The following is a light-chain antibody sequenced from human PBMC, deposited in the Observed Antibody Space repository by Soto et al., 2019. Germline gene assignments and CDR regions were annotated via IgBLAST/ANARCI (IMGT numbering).Light chain of an antibody. CDR2: GVS. V-gene: IGKV3-20*01. Sequence: EIVLTQSPGTLSLSPGERATLSCRASQSVNSNFFAWYQQKPGQAPRLLIFGVSSRAPGIPDRFTGSGSGTDFALTISGLEPEDFAIYYCQQYGNSPRTFGQGNKVEIK. J-gene: IGKJ2*01. CDR1: QSVNSNF. CDR3: QQYGNSPRT.